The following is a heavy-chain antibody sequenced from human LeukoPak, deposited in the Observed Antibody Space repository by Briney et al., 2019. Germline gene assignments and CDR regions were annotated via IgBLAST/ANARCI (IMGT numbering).Heavy chain of an antibody. CDR3: AAADLDY. Sequence: SETLSLTCAVYGGSFSGYYWTWIRQTPEKGLEWIGEMNPSGSTNYNPSLKSRVTISVDTSKNQFSLELSSVTAADTAVYYCAAADLDYWGQGTLVTVSS. CDR2: MNPSGST. D-gene: IGHD6-13*01. CDR1: GGSFSGYY. V-gene: IGHV4-34*01. J-gene: IGHJ4*02.